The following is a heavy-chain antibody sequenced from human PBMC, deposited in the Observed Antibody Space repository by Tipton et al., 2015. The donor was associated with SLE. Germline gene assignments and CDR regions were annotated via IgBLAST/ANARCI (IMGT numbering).Heavy chain of an antibody. Sequence: TLSLTCTVSGGSISSYYWSWIRQPPGKGLEWIGYIYFSGTTNYNPSLKSRVTISGDTSKNQFSLKLNSVTAADTAVYYCAIPTTQHCSGGGCYRHDAFDIWGQGTMVTVSS. J-gene: IGHJ3*02. CDR1: GGSISSYY. CDR2: IYFSGTT. V-gene: IGHV4-4*08. D-gene: IGHD2-15*01. CDR3: AIPTTQHCSGGGCYRHDAFDI.